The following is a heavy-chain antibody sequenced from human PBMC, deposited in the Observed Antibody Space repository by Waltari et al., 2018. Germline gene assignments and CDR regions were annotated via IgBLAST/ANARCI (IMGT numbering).Heavy chain of an antibody. CDR1: GYSVTSYW. J-gene: IGHJ4*02. V-gene: IGHV5-51*03. Sequence: EVPPVQSGAEAKKPGESLKISCKGSGYSVTSYWSGWGRQMPGKGLEWMGIIYPGDSDTRYIPSFQGQVTISADKSISTAYLQWSSLKASDTAMYYCARPQKPYSGSYWYYFDYWGQGTLVTVSS. CDR3: ARPQKPYSGSYWYYFDY. D-gene: IGHD1-26*01. CDR2: IYPGDSDT.